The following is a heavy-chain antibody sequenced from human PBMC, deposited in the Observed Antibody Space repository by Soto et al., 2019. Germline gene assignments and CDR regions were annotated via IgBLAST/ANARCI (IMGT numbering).Heavy chain of an antibody. CDR2: ISNDGSRK. V-gene: IGHV3-30*03. CDR3: ATDMEVVGATRWGFDT. J-gene: IGHJ5*02. Sequence: GGSLRLSCEASGFTFSYFGTHWVRQAPGKGLEWVAAISNDGSRKYYGDSVKGRITISRDNSKNTLYLQMDSLRDEDTAVYYCATDMEVVGATRWGFDTWGQGTLVNVSS. CDR1: GFTFSYFG. D-gene: IGHD1-26*01.